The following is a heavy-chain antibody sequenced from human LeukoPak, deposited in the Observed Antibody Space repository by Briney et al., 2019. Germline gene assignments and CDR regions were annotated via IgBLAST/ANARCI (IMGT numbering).Heavy chain of an antibody. D-gene: IGHD2-2*01. V-gene: IGHV4-59*01. CDR2: IYYSGST. Sequence: SETLSLTCAVSGGSICSYYWSWVRQHPEKGREMIGYIYYSGSTNYNPSLKSRVTISVDTYKSQFSLKLSSVTAADTAVYYCARDNDQEDAFDIWGQGTMVTVSS. CDR1: GGSICSYY. J-gene: IGHJ3*02. CDR3: ARDNDQEDAFDI.